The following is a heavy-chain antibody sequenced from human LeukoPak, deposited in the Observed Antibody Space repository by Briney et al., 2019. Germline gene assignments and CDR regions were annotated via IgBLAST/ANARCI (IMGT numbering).Heavy chain of an antibody. J-gene: IGHJ4*02. V-gene: IGHV1-46*01. CDR3: ARGSYDFWSGYPYYFDY. Sequence: GASVKVSCKASGYTFTSYYMHWVRQAPGQGLEWMGIINPSGGSTSYAQKFQGRVTMTRDMSTSTVYMERSSLRSEDTAVYYCARGSYDFWSGYPYYFDYWGQGTLVTVSS. CDR1: GYTFTSYY. D-gene: IGHD3-3*01. CDR2: INPSGGST.